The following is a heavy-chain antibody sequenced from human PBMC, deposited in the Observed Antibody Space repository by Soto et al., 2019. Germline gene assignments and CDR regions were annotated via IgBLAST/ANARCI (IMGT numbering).Heavy chain of an antibody. CDR3: ARDTPPTIFGVDPYYYGMDV. J-gene: IGHJ6*02. V-gene: IGHV3-11*06. CDR2: ISSSSSYI. Sequence: PGGSLRLSCAASGFNFSDYYMTWIRQAPGKGLEWVSSISSSSSYIYYADSVKGRFTISRDNAKNSLYLQMNSLRAEDTAVYYCARDTPPTIFGVDPYYYGMDVWGQGTAVTVSS. D-gene: IGHD3-3*01. CDR1: GFNFSDYY.